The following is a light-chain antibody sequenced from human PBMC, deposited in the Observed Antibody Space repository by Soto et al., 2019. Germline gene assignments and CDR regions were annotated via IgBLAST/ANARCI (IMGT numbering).Light chain of an antibody. CDR2: DAS. J-gene: IGKJ1*01. Sequence: DIELTQSPATLSLSPGERATLSCRASQSIRTSLAWYQQQPGQAPRLVIFDASNRANGVPARFGGSGSGTDFTLTISRLEPEDFAVYYCQQYGSAGTFGQGTKVDIK. CDR3: QQYGSAGT. V-gene: IGKV3-20*01. CDR1: QSIRTS.